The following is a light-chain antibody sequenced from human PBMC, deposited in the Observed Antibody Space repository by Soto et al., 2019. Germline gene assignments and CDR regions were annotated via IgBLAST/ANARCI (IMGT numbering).Light chain of an antibody. CDR1: QSVSSSY. J-gene: IGKJ2*01. CDR2: GAS. V-gene: IGKV3-20*01. Sequence: EIVLTQSPGTLSLSPGERATLSCRASQSVSSSYLAGYQQKPGQAPRLLIYGASSRATGIPDRFSGSGSETDFTLTISRLEPEDFAVYYCQQYGRSPYTFGQGTKLEIK. CDR3: QQYGRSPYT.